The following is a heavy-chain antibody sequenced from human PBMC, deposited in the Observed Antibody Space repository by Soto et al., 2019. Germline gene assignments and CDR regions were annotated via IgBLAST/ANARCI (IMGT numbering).Heavy chain of an antibody. CDR2: IKQDGSEK. V-gene: IGHV3-7*01. J-gene: IGHJ6*04. D-gene: IGHD2-2*01. Sequence: EVHLVESGGGLVQPGGSLRLSCAASGFTFPNYGMSWVRQAPGKGLEWVANIKQDGSEKYYVDSVKGRFTISRDNAKNSLYLQMNSLRAEDTAVYYCARDLLIVVVPAAGRKDVWGRGTTVTVSS. CDR3: ARDLLIVVVPAAGRKDV. CDR1: GFTFPNYG.